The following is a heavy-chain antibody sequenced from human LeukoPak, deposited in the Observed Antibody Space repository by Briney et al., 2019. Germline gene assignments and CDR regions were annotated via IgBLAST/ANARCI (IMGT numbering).Heavy chain of an antibody. V-gene: IGHV4-59*01. J-gene: IGHJ4*02. CDR3: ARASVLLSADY. Sequence: SETLSLTCTVSGGFITSSFYWSWIRQSPGQGLEWIGYIYNSGGTKYNPSLKSRLTISVDTSKTQFSLNLSSVTAADTAVYYCARASVLLSADYWGQGTLVTVSS. D-gene: IGHD3-16*01. CDR1: GGFITSSFY. CDR2: IYNSGGT.